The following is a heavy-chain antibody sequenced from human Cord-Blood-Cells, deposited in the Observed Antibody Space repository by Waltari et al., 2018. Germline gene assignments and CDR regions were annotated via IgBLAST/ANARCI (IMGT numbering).Heavy chain of an antibody. V-gene: IGHV5-51*01. CDR1: GYSFPSYW. CDR2: IDPGHADT. CDR3: ARHGLGVYWYFDL. J-gene: IGHJ2*01. D-gene: IGHD3-16*01. Sequence: EVQLVQSGAEVKKPGESLKISCKGSGYSFPSYWIGWVRQMPGKGREWMGIIDPGHADTRYRPSFQGQVTISDDKSISTAYLQWSSLKASDTAMYYCARHGLGVYWYFDLWGRGTLVTVSS.